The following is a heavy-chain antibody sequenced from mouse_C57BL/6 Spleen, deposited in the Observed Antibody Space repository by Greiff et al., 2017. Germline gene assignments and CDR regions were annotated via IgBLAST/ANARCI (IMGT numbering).Heavy chain of an antibody. CDR2: IYPGSGNT. Sequence: VQLQQSGAELVRPGASVKLSCKASGYTFTDYYINWVKQRPGQGLEWIARIYPGSGNTYYNEKFKGKATLTAEKSSSTAYMQLSSLTSEDSAVYFCARSGGSYAMDYWGQGTSVTVAS. CDR3: ARSGGSYAMDY. J-gene: IGHJ4*01. CDR1: GYTFTDYY. D-gene: IGHD3-1*01. V-gene: IGHV1-76*01.